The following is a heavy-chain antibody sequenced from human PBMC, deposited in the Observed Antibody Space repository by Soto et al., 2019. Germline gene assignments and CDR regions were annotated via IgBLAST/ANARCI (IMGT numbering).Heavy chain of an antibody. V-gene: IGHV3-23*01. CDR2: ISGSGDST. D-gene: IGHD6-19*01. Sequence: EVQLLESGGGLVQPGGSLRLSCAASGFMFSSYAMSWVRQAPGKGLEWVSGISGSGDSTFYADSVKGRFTISRDNSKNTLSLQMNSLRAEDTAVYYCAKELSGWYGRDTNWFDSWGQGTLVTVSS. CDR3: AKELSGWYGRDTNWFDS. CDR1: GFMFSSYA. J-gene: IGHJ5*01.